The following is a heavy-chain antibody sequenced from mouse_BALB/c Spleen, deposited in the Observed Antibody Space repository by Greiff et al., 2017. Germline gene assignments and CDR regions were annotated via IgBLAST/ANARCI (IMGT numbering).Heavy chain of an antibody. CDR3: ARSSYYGSSFDY. J-gene: IGHJ2*01. D-gene: IGHD1-1*01. CDR2: ISSGSSTI. Sequence: EVQLVESGGGLVQPGGSRKLSCAASGFTFSSFGMHWVRQAPEKGLEWVAYISSGSSTIYYADTVKGRFTISRDNPKNTLFLQMTSLRSEDTAMYYCARSSYYGSSFDYWGQGTTLTVSS. V-gene: IGHV5-17*02. CDR1: GFTFSSFG.